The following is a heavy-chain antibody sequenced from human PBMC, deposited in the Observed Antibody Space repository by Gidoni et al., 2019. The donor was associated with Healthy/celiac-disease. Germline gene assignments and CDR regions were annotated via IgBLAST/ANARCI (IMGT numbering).Heavy chain of an antibody. J-gene: IGHJ4*02. Sequence: QVQLQESGPGLVKPSETLSLTCTVSGYSISSGYYWGWIRQPPGKGLEWIGSIYHSGSTYYNPSLKSRVTISVDTSKNQFSLKLSSVTAADTAVYYCARAGSTYYDFWSGLYYFDYWGQGTLVTVSS. V-gene: IGHV4-38-2*02. CDR3: ARAGSTYYDFWSGLYYFDY. D-gene: IGHD3-3*01. CDR2: IYHSGST. CDR1: GYSISSGYY.